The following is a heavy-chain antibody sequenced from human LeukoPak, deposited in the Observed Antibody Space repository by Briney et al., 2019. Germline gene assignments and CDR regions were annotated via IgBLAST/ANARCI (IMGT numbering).Heavy chain of an antibody. CDR1: GFTFSSYA. J-gene: IGHJ6*02. Sequence: GGSLRLSCSASGFTFSSYAMHWVRQAPGKGLEWVAVIWYDGSNKYYADSVKGRFTISRDNSKNTLYLQMNSLRAEDMAVYYCARNPVLVRGYYYYYGMDVWGQGTTVTVSS. CDR3: ARNPVLVRGYYYYYGMDV. CDR2: IWYDGSNK. V-gene: IGHV3-33*08. D-gene: IGHD3-10*01.